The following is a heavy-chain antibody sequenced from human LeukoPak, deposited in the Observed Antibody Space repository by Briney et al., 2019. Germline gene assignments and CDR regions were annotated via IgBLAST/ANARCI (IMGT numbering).Heavy chain of an antibody. V-gene: IGHV4-59*12. CDR1: GGSISSYY. D-gene: IGHD1-1*01. CDR2: IYYSGST. CDR3: ARYFDWNDGPMEDAFDI. J-gene: IGHJ3*02. Sequence: SETLSLTCTVSGGSISSYYWSWIRQPPGKGLEWIGYIYYSGSTNYNPSLKSRVTISVDKSKNQFSLKLSSVTAADTAVYYCARYFDWNDGPMEDAFDIWGQGTVVTVSS.